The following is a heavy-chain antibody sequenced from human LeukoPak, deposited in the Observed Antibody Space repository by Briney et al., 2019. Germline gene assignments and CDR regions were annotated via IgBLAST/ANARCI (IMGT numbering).Heavy chain of an antibody. Sequence: YYADSVKGRFTISRDNSKNTLYLQMNSLRAEDTAVYYCAKDSQPKIAVMDHFDYWGQGTLVTVSS. V-gene: IGHV3-23*01. J-gene: IGHJ4*02. D-gene: IGHD6-19*01. CDR3: AKDSQPKIAVMDHFDY.